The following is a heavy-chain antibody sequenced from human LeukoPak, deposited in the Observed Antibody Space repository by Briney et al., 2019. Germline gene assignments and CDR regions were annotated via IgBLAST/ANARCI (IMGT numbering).Heavy chain of an antibody. D-gene: IGHD6-13*01. CDR3: AREVEQQLLGHNWFDP. CDR1: GGSVSSGSYY. J-gene: IGHJ5*02. CDR2: IYYSGST. Sequence: PSETLSLTRTVSGGSVSSGSYYWSWIRQPPGKGLEWIGYIYYSGSTNYNPSLKSRVTISVDTSKNQFSLKLSSVTAADTAVYYCAREVEQQLLGHNWFDPWGQGTLVTVSS. V-gene: IGHV4-61*01.